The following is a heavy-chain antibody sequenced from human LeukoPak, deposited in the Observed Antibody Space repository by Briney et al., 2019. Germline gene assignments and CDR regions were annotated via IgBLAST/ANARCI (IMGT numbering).Heavy chain of an antibody. J-gene: IGHJ3*02. CDR3: AKDWLYYGGYGYAFDI. V-gene: IGHV3-23*01. Sequence: GGSLRLSCAASGFTFSSYAMSWVRQAPGKGLEWVSAISGSGGSTYYADSVKGRFTISRDNSKNTLYLQMNSLKTEDTAVYYCAKDWLYYGGYGYAFDIWGQGTMVTVSS. CDR1: GFTFSSYA. CDR2: ISGSGGST. D-gene: IGHD4-17*01.